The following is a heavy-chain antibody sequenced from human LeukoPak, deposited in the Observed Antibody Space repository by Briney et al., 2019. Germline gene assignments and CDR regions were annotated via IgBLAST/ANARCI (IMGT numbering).Heavy chain of an antibody. CDR1: GYTFTGYY. CDR2: INPNSGGT. CDR3: ARDGSGRVPEMSAPDY. J-gene: IGHJ4*02. V-gene: IGHV1-2*02. D-gene: IGHD3-10*01. Sequence: ASVKVSCKASGYTFTGYYMHWVRQAPEQRLEWMGWINPNSGGTNYAQKFQGRVTMTRDTSISTAYMELSGLRSDDTAVYYCARDGSGRVPEMSAPDYWGQGTLVTVSS.